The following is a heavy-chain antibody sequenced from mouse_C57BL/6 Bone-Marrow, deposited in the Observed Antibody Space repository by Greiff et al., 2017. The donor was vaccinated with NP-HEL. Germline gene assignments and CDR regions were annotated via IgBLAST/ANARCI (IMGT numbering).Heavy chain of an antibody. V-gene: IGHV1-59*01. CDR1: GYTFTSYW. Sequence: QVQLQQPGAELVRPGTSVKLSCKASGYTFTSYWMHWVKQRPGQGLEWIGVIDPSDSYTNYNQKFKGKATLTVDTSSSTAYMQLSSLTSEDSAVYYCARWELPIGYWGQGTTLPVSS. CDR2: IDPSDSYT. D-gene: IGHD4-1*01. CDR3: ARWELPIGY. J-gene: IGHJ2*01.